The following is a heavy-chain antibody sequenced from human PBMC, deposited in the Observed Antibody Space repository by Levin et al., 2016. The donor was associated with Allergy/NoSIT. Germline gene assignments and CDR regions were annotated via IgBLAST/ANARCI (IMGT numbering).Heavy chain of an antibody. V-gene: IGHV5-51*01. J-gene: IGHJ2*01. Sequence: VRQMPGKGLEWMGIIYPGDSDTRYSPSFQGQVTISADKSISTAYLQWSSLKASDTAMYYCARLGVEVTTVSTRVWYFDLWGRGTLVTVSS. CDR2: IYPGDSDT. D-gene: IGHD4-11*01. CDR3: ARLGVEVTTVSTRVWYFDL.